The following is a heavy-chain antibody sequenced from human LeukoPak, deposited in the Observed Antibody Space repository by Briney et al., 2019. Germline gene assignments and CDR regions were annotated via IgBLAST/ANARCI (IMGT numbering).Heavy chain of an antibody. CDR3: AKRSLSSSSYFDY. CDR2: ISGSGGST. D-gene: IGHD6-6*01. Sequence: GGSLRLSCAASGFSVSTNYMSWVRQAPGKGLEWVSAISGSGGSTYYADSVKGRFTISRDNSKNTLYLQMNSLRAEDTAVYYCAKRSLSSSSYFDYWGQGTLVTVSS. J-gene: IGHJ4*02. CDR1: GFSVSTNY. V-gene: IGHV3-23*01.